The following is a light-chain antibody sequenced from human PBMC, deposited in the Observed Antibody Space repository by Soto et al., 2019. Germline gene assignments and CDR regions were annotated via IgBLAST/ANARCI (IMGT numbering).Light chain of an antibody. J-gene: IGLJ2*01. CDR3: SSYGGSNNLV. CDR1: SSDVGGYNY. CDR2: EVT. V-gene: IGLV2-8*01. Sequence: QSALTQPPSASGSPGHSVTISCTGTSSDVGGYNYVSWYQQHPGKAPKLMIYEVTKRPSGVPDRFSGSKSGNTASLTVSGLQAEDEADYYCSSYGGSNNLVFGTGTKLTVL.